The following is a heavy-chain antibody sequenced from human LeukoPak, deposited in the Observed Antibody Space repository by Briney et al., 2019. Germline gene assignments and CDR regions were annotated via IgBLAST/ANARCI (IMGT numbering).Heavy chain of an antibody. Sequence: SETLSLTCTVSGGSISSSSYYWGWIRQPPGKGLEWIGSIYYSGSTYYNPSLKSRVTISVDTSKNQFSLKLSSVTAADTAVYYCARHPIAVAENNWFDPWGQGTLVTVSS. CDR1: GGSISSSSYY. CDR2: IYYSGST. V-gene: IGHV4-39*01. CDR3: ARHPIAVAENNWFDP. D-gene: IGHD6-19*01. J-gene: IGHJ5*02.